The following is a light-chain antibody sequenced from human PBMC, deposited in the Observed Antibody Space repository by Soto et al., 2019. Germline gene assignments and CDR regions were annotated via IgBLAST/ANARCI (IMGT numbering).Light chain of an antibody. CDR2: EVS. Sequence: QSALTQPASVSGSPGQSITISCTGTSSDVGGYNYVSWYQQHPGKASKLMIYEVSNRPSGVSNRFSGSKSGNTASLTISGLQAEDEADYYCSSYTSSSTVVFSGGTKLTVL. CDR1: SSDVGGYNY. V-gene: IGLV2-14*01. CDR3: SSYTSSSTVV. J-gene: IGLJ2*01.